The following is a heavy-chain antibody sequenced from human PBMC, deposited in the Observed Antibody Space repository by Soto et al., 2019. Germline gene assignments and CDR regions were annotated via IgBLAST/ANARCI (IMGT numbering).Heavy chain of an antibody. V-gene: IGHV4-59*05. Sequence: SETLSLTCTVSGGSISSYYWSWIRQPPGKGLEWIGSIYYSGSTYYNPSLKSRVTISVDTSKNQFSLKLSSVTAADTAVYYCATEWIQLWLRGYYGMDVWGQGTTVTVSS. CDR1: GGSISSYY. CDR2: IYYSGST. CDR3: ATEWIQLWLRGYYGMDV. J-gene: IGHJ6*02. D-gene: IGHD5-18*01.